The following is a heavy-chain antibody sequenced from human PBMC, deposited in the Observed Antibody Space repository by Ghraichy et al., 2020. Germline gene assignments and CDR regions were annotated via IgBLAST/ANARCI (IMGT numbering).Heavy chain of an antibody. CDR1: GFTLTSSA. CDR2: IFVGSGDT. Sequence: SVKVSCKSSGFTLTSSAVQWVRQARGQRLEWIGWIFVGSGDTKYAQKFQERVTMTRDMSSSTAYMELSSLTSEDTAVYLCAIELNLEYWGQGTLVTVSS. V-gene: IGHV1-58*01. CDR3: AIELNLEY. J-gene: IGHJ4*02. D-gene: IGHD5-24*01.